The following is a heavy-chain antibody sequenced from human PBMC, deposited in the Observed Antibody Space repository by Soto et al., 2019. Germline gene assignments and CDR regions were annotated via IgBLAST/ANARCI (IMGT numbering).Heavy chain of an antibody. V-gene: IGHV5-10-1*01. CDR1: GYSFTSYW. J-gene: IGHJ6*02. CDR2: IDPSGSYT. Sequence: GESLKISCKGSGYSFTSYWISWVRQMPGKGLEWMGRIDPSGSYTNYSPSFQGHVTISADKSISTAYLQWSSLKASDTAMYYCARRIIAAAGTGMDYYYGMDVWGQGTTVTGSS. CDR3: ARRIIAAAGTGMDYYYGMDV. D-gene: IGHD6-13*01.